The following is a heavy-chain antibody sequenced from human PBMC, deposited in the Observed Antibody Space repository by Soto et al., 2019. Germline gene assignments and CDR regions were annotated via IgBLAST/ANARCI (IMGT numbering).Heavy chain of an antibody. V-gene: IGHV4-39*01. CDR1: GGSISSSSYY. Sequence: QLQLQESGPGLVKPSETLSLTCTVSGGSISSSSYYWGWIRQPPGKGLEWIGSIYYSGSTYYNPSLKSRVTISVDTSKNQFSLKLSSVTAADTAVYYCARQDIVVVPAALVDYWGQGTPVNVSS. CDR2: IYYSGST. J-gene: IGHJ4*02. CDR3: ARQDIVVVPAALVDY. D-gene: IGHD2-2*01.